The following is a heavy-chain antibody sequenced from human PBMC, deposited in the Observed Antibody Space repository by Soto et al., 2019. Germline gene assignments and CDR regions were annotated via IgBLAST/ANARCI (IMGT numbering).Heavy chain of an antibody. J-gene: IGHJ5*02. D-gene: IGHD2-2*01. CDR1: GGSISSYY. CDR3: ARRVIGKSVVPAANGNWCDP. Sequence: SETLSLTCTVSGGSISSYYWSWIRQPPGKGLEWIGYICYSGSTNYNPSLKSRVTISVDTSKNQFSLKLSSVTAADTAVYYCARRVIGKSVVPAANGNWCDPWGQGTLVTVSS. V-gene: IGHV4-59*08. CDR2: ICYSGST.